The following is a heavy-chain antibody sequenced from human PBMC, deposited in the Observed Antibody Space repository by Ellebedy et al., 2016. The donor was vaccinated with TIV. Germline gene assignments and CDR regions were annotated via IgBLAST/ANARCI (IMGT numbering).Heavy chain of an antibody. CDR2: SRNKAKSYTT. CDR1: GFTFSTYA. D-gene: IGHD1-1*01. V-gene: IGHV3-72*01. Sequence: PGGSLRLSCAASGFTFSTYAMSWVRKAPGKGPEWVGRSRNKAKSYTTDSAASVKGRFTSSRDDSKNSLYLQMNSLKTEDTAIYYCARDTTSDYWGQGALVTVSS. J-gene: IGHJ4*02. CDR3: ARDTTSDY.